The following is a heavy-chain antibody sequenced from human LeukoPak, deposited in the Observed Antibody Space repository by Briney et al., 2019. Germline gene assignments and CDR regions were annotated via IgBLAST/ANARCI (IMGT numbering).Heavy chain of an antibody. V-gene: IGHV3-74*01. CDR2: IKSDGST. CDR3: ARAPSEIGGYYPEYFRH. CDR1: GFTFSSYW. Sequence: GGSLRLSRAASGFTFSSYWMHWVRQAPGKGLVWVSRIKSDGSTNYADSVKGRFTISRDNAKNTLSLQMNSLRAEDTGVYYCARAPSEIGGYYPEYFRHWGQGTLVTVSS. J-gene: IGHJ1*01. D-gene: IGHD3-22*01.